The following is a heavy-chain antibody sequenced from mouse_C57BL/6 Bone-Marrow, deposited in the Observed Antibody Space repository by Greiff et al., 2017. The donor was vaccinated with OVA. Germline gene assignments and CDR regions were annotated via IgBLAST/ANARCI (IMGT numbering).Heavy chain of an antibody. CDR1: GYSITSDY. Sequence: EVQRVESGPGLAKPSQTLSLTCSVTGYSITSDYWNWIRKFPGNKLEYMGYISYSGSTYYNPSLKSRISITRDTSKNQYYLQLNSVTTEDTTTYYCARSEKGGDWYFDVWGTGTTVTVSS. CDR3: ARSEKGGDWYFDV. D-gene: IGHD3-3*01. V-gene: IGHV3-8*01. J-gene: IGHJ1*03. CDR2: ISYSGST.